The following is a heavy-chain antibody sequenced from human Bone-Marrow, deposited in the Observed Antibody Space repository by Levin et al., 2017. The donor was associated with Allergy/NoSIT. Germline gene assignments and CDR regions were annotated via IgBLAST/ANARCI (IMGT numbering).Heavy chain of an antibody. J-gene: IGHJ4*02. CDR1: GFTFSSYW. D-gene: IGHD3-3*01. CDR3: ARSDFWSGYYNVLGRSHIDY. V-gene: IGHV3-7*01. Sequence: GESLKISCAASGFTFSSYWMSWVRQAPGKGLEWVANIKQDGSEKYYVDSVKGRFTISRDNAKNSLYLQMNSLRAEDTAVYYCARSDFWSGYYNVLGRSHIDYWGQGTLVTVSS. CDR2: IKQDGSEK.